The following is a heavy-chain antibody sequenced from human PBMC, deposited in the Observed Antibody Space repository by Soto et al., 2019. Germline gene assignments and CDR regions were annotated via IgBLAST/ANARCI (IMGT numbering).Heavy chain of an antibody. CDR2: ISSSSDTM. CDR3: VGERGDCSGGSCSRLYYFDY. Sequence: GGSLRLSCAASGFTFSSYSMNWVRQAPGKGLEWVSYISSSSDTMYYADSVKGRFTISRDNAKNSLYLQMSSLGAEDTVVYYCVGERGDCSGGSCSRLYYFDYWGQGTLVTVSS. V-gene: IGHV3-48*01. CDR1: GFTFSSYS. J-gene: IGHJ4*02. D-gene: IGHD2-15*01.